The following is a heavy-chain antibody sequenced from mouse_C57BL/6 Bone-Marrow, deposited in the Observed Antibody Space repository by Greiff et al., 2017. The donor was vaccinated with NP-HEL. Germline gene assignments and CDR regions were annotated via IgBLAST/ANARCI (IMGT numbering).Heavy chain of an antibody. CDR2: IYPGGGYT. J-gene: IGHJ2*01. Sequence: VQLQQSGAELVRPGTSVKMSCKASGYTFTNYWIGWVKQRPGHGLEWIGDIYPGGGYTNYNEKFKGKATLTADKSSSTAYMQFSSLTSEDSAIYYCARNPSYCYGPYFDYWGQGTTLTVSS. V-gene: IGHV1-63*01. CDR3: ARNPSYCYGPYFDY. D-gene: IGHD1-1*01. CDR1: GYTFTNYW.